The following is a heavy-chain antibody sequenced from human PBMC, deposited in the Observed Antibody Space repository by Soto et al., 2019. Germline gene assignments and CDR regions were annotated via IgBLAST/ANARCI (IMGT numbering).Heavy chain of an antibody. J-gene: IGHJ4*02. CDR2: IKTKTDGGTI. CDR1: GLPCSNAW. Sequence: PGGSLRLSCAVSGLPCSNAWMSWVRQAPGKGLEWVGRIKTKTDGGTIDDAAPVKGRFTISRDDSKNVLFLQMNSLKIEDPAVYYCTAGGYCSSSSCYWGQGTLVTVSS. V-gene: IGHV3-15*01. CDR3: TAGGYCSSSSCY. D-gene: IGHD2-2*01.